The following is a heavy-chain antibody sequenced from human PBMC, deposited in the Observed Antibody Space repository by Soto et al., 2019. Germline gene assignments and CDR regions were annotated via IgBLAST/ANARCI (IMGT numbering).Heavy chain of an antibody. CDR2: IKGNGYDV. CDR3: ARDESGTYTPADGFFDL. J-gene: IGHJ3*01. V-gene: IGHV3-74*01. D-gene: IGHD3-10*01. Sequence: PGGSLRLSCEGSGFIFSNSWMHWVRQVPGEGLVWVSRIKGNGYDVGYADSVRGRFTISRNNAKNTLYLQMNSLRVEDTAIYFCARDESGTYTPADGFFDLWGRGTMVTVSS. CDR1: GFIFSNSW.